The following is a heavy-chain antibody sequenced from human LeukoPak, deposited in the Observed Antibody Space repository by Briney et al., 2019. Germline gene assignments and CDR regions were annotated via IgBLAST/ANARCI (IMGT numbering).Heavy chain of an antibody. CDR1: GHTLSRYA. J-gene: IGHJ6*03. Sequence: ASVKVPCKASGHTLSRYAIRWVRQAAGQGLEWMGGLIPIFGTDKYEQKVQGRVTITADESTSTAYMELSSLRSEDTAVYYCARGRYYDFWSGYYTVSPDYYYYYMDVWGKGTTVTVSS. V-gene: IGHV1-69*01. CDR2: LIPIFGTD. CDR3: ARGRYYDFWSGYYTVSPDYYYYYMDV. D-gene: IGHD3-3*01.